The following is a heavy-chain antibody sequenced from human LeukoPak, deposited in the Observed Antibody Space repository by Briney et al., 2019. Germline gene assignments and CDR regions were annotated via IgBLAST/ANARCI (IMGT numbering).Heavy chain of an antibody. D-gene: IGHD6-19*01. V-gene: IGHV4-34*01. J-gene: IGHJ5*02. CDR1: GESFSYYS. Sequence: PSETLSLTCTVYGESFSYYSWTWVRQPPGKGLEWIGELNHSGSTRYKPSLKSRVTISVDTSKNQFSLKLSSVTAADTAVYYCAREGGQWLTNWFDPWGRGTLVTVSS. CDR3: AREGGQWLTNWFDP. CDR2: LNHSGST.